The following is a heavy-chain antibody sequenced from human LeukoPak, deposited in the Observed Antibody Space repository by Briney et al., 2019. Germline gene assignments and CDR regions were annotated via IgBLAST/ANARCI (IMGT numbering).Heavy chain of an antibody. CDR2: ISAYNGNT. V-gene: IGHV1-18*01. CDR3: ARERAVLLWFGELGGSDY. J-gene: IGHJ4*02. CDR1: GYTFTSYG. Sequence: ASVKVSCKPSGYTFTSYGISWVRQAPGQGLEWMGWISAYNGNTNYAQKLQGRVTMTTDTSTSTAYMELRSLRSDDTAVYYCARERAVLLWFGELGGSDYWGQGTLVTVSS. D-gene: IGHD3-10*01.